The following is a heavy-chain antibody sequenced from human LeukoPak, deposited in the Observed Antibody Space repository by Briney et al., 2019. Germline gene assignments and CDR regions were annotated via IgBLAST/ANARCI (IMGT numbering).Heavy chain of an antibody. V-gene: IGHV4-4*07. D-gene: IGHD6-13*01. Sequence: PSETLSLTCTVSGASISGYYWSWIRQPAGKGLEWIGRIYTSGSTHYNPSLKSRVTMSVDTSKNQFSLKLSSVTAADTAVYYCARDSGGSWYGVNDYWGQGTLVTVSS. J-gene: IGHJ4*02. CDR2: IYTSGST. CDR1: GASISGYY. CDR3: ARDSGGSWYGVNDY.